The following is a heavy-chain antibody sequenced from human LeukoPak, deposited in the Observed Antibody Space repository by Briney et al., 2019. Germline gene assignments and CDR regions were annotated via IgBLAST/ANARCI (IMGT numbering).Heavy chain of an antibody. D-gene: IGHD5-18*01. V-gene: IGHV3-23*01. J-gene: IGHJ4*02. CDR2: ISGSGGST. CDR3: AKNRGYSYGPEDY. CDR1: GLTFSSYA. Sequence: GGSLRLSCAASGLTFSSYAMSWVRQAPGKGLEWVSVISGSGGSTYYADSVKGRFTISRDNSKNTLYLQMNSLRAEDTAVYYCAKNRGYSYGPEDYWGQGTLVTVSS.